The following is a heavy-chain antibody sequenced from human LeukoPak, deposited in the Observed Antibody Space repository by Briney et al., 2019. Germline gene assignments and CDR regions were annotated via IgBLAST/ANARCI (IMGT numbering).Heavy chain of an antibody. CDR3: ASGGYSFFY. CDR2: IKQDGSEK. CDR1: GFSFSSYW. J-gene: IGHJ4*02. D-gene: IGHD5-18*01. Sequence: GGSLRLSCAASGFSFSSYWMNWVRQAPGKGLEWVANIKQDGSEKYYEDSVKGRFTISRDNAKNSLYLRMNSLRAEDTAVYYCASGGYSFFYWGQGTLVTVSS. V-gene: IGHV3-7*03.